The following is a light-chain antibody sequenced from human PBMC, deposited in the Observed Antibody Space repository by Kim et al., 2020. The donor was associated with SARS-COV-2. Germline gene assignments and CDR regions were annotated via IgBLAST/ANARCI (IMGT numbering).Light chain of an antibody. CDR3: QVWDSSSDHAV. J-gene: IGLJ7*01. Sequence: APGKAARITCGGNNIGSKSVHWYQQKPGQAPVLVIYYDSDRPSGIPQRFSGSNSGNTDTLTISRVEAGDEADYYCQVWDSSSDHAVFGGGTQRTVL. V-gene: IGLV3-21*04. CDR1: NIGSKS. CDR2: YDS.